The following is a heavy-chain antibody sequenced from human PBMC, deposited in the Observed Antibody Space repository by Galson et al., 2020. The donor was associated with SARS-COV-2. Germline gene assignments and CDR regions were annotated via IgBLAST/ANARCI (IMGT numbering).Heavy chain of an antibody. CDR3: ARDRGWYGFDP. J-gene: IGHJ5*02. CDR1: GYTFTSSG. D-gene: IGHD6-19*01. V-gene: IGHV1-18*01. Sequence: GESLKISCKASGYTFTSSGISWVRQAPGQGLEWMGWMSAYNGNTNYAQKLQGRVTMTTDTSTSTAYMELRSLRSDDTAVYYCARDRGWYGFDPWGQGTLVTVSS. CDR2: MSAYNGNT.